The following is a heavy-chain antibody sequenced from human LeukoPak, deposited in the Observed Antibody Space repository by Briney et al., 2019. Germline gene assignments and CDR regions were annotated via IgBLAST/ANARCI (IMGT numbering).Heavy chain of an antibody. J-gene: IGHJ4*02. CDR1: GFTFSSYG. CDR3: ARAPYYYDSSGNYFDY. V-gene: IGHV3-30*03. CDR2: ISYDGSNK. D-gene: IGHD3-22*01. Sequence: GGPLRLSCAASGFTFSSYGMHWVRQAPGKGLEWVAVISYDGSNKYYADSVKGRFTISRDNSKNTLYLQMNSLRAEDTAVYYCARAPYYYDSSGNYFDYWGQGTLVTVSS.